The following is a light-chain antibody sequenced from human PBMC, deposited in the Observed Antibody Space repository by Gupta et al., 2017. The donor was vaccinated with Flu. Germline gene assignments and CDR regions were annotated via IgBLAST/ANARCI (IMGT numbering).Light chain of an antibody. CDR3: QQYGRSPYT. V-gene: IGKV3-20*01. Sequence: GTLSLSPGERASLSCRASQTVSNNYLAWYQQKPGQAPRLLIYGASRRATGIPDRFSGSGSGTDFTLTISRLEPEDFAVYFCQQYGRSPYTFGQGTKLEIK. J-gene: IGKJ2*01. CDR1: QTVSNNY. CDR2: GAS.